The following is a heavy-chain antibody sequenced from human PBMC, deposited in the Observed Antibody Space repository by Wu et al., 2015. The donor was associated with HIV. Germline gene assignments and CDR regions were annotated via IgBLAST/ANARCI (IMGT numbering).Heavy chain of an antibody. V-gene: IGHV1-18*01. CDR1: GYTFNTYA. Sequence: QVQLVQSGAELKKPGASVRVSCQASGYTFNTYAITWLRQARGQGLEWMGWIVPYNGKIQYAQRFEGRVTMTTDTSTSTAYLELRSLRSDDTAVYYCARNIAIXFWSEFYFDYW. J-gene: IGHJ4*01. CDR2: IVPYNGKI. CDR3: ARNIAIXFWSEFYFDY. D-gene: IGHD2/OR15-2a*01.